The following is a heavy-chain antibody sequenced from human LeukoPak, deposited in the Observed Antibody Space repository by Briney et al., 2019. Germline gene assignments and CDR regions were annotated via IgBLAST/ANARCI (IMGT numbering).Heavy chain of an antibody. CDR2: INHSGST. CDR1: GGSFSGYY. CDR3: ARCGPVYSSSWYWFDP. V-gene: IGHV4-34*01. D-gene: IGHD6-13*01. J-gene: IGHJ5*02. Sequence: SETLSLTCAVYGGSFSGYYWSWIRQSPGKGLEWIGEINHSGSTNYNPSLKSRVTISVDTSKNQFSLKLSSVTAADTAVYYCARCGPVYSSSWYWFDPWGQGTLVTVSS.